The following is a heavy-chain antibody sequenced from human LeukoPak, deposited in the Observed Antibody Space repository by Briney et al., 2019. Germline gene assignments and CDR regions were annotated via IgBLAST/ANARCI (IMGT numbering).Heavy chain of an antibody. CDR3: ARHRILDIDY. V-gene: IGHV4-61*10. CDR1: GDSISSGDYY. Sequence: SETLSLTCTVSGDSISSGDYYWSWIRQPVGKGLEWIGEINHSGSTNYNPSLKNRVTISVDTSKNQFSLKLSSVTAADTAVYYCARHRILDIDYWGQGTLVTVSS. J-gene: IGHJ4*02. CDR2: INHSGST.